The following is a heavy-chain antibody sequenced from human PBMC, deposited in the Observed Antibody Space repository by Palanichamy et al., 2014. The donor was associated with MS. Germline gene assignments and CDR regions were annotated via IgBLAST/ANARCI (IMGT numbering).Heavy chain of an antibody. CDR1: GFTFSSYA. V-gene: IGHV3-23*01. Sequence: EVQLLESGGGLVQPGGSLRLSCAASGFTFSSYAMSWVRQAPGKGLEWVSAISGSGGSAYYADSVKGRFTISRDNSKNTLYLQMNSLRAEDTAVYYCADPVSYYYYGMDVWGQGTTVTVSS. D-gene: IGHD1-14*01. CDR2: ISGSGGSA. CDR3: ADPVSYYYYGMDV. J-gene: IGHJ6*02.